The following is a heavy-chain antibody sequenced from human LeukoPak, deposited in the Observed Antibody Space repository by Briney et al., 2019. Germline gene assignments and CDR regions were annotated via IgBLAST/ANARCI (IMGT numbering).Heavy chain of an antibody. CDR1: GYTFTGYY. CDR2: IIPILGIA. D-gene: IGHD6-19*01. CDR3: ARIAVAGLDY. V-gene: IGHV1-69*02. Sequence: SVKVSCRASGYTFTGYYMHWVRQAPGQGLEWMGRIIPILGIANYAQKFQGRVTITADKSTSTAYMELSSLRSEDTAVYYCARIAVAGLDYWGQGTLVTVSS. J-gene: IGHJ4*02.